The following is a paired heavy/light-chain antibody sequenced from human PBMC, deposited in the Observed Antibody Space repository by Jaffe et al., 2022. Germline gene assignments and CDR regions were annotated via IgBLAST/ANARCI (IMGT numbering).Light chain of an antibody. J-gene: IGKJ4*01. Sequence: EIVLTQSPGTLSLSPGEEDTLSCRASQTISGNYLAWYQQKPGQAPRLLIYGASRRATGIPDRFSGSGSGTEFTLSISRLEPEDFAVYYCQQYGASPITFGGGTKVEI. CDR2: GAS. V-gene: IGKV3-20*01. CDR3: QQYGASPIT. CDR1: QTISGNY.
Heavy chain of an antibody. D-gene: IGHD3-9*01. Sequence: QVQLVQSGAEVKKPGASVKISCKASGYDFITQFIHWVRQAPGQGLEWVGIINPSGGRTSYTQKFQDRVTMTMDTSTNTVFMDLRSLRSDDTAIYYCARGLRPDGFDYAGIRIHYFDFWGQGTLVTVSS. CDR2: INPSGGRT. CDR3: ARGLRPDGFDYAGIRIHYFDF. J-gene: IGHJ4*02. CDR1: GYDFITQF. V-gene: IGHV1-46*01.